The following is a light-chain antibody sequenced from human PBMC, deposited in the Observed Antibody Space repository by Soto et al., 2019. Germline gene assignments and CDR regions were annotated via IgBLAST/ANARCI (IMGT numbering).Light chain of an antibody. J-gene: IGKJ4*01. CDR1: QGISSW. V-gene: IGKV1-12*01. CDR2: AAS. CDR3: QQANCFRLT. Sequence: DIQMTQSPSSVSASVGDRVTITCRASQGISSWLAWYQQKPGKAPNLLIQAASSLQSGVPSRLSGSGSGTAFTLPSSNPQPEDSAAYYWQQANCFRLTSGGGTKVVSK.